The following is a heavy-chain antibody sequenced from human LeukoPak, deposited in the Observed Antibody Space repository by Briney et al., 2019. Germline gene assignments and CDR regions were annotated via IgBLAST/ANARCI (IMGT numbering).Heavy chain of an antibody. CDR2: ISYDGSNK. Sequence: GRSLRLSCAAAGFTFRSYAMHWVRQAPGKGLEWVAVISYDGSNKYYADSVKGRFTISRDNSKNTLYLQMNSLRAEDTAVYYCARDRDYGDFSFDYWGQGTLVTVSS. CDR1: GFTFRSYA. CDR3: ARDRDYGDFSFDY. J-gene: IGHJ4*02. V-gene: IGHV3-30-3*01. D-gene: IGHD4-17*01.